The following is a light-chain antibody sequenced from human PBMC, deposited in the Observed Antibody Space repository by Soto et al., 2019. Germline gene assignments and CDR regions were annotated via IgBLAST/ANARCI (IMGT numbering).Light chain of an antibody. CDR1: QSISPW. CDR2: DAS. CDR3: QQSYSIPIT. Sequence: DIQMTLYPASLSASVGDMVTITCRASQSISPWLAWYQQKPGKAPKLLIYDASSLQSGVPSRFNGSGSGTEFTLTISSLQPEDFANYYCQQSYSIPITFGQGTRLEI. J-gene: IGKJ5*01. V-gene: IGKV1-39*01.